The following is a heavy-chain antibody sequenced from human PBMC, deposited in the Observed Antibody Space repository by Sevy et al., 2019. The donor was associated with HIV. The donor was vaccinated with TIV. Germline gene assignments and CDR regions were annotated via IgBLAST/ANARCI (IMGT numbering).Heavy chain of an antibody. Sequence: GGSLRLSCAASGLTFSNYVMCWVRQAPGTGLEWLSVISGSSGTTYAAESVKGRFTISRDNSKNTLYLHMSSLGAEDTAVYYCARNLSPSGAFDIWGQWTRVTVSS. D-gene: IGHD6-25*01. CDR2: ISGSSGTT. V-gene: IGHV3-23*01. J-gene: IGHJ3*02. CDR1: GLTFSNYV. CDR3: ARNLSPSGAFDI.